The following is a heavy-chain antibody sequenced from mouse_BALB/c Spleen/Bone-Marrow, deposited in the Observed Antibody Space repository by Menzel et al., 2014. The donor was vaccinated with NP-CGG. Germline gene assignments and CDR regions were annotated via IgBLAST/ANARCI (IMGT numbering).Heavy chain of an antibody. V-gene: IGHV1-18*01. CDR3: ARRDYYDYAWFAY. J-gene: IGHJ3*01. Sequence: EVQLQQSGPALVKPGASMKISCKASGYSFTGYTMNWVKQSHGKNLEWIGLINPYNGGTTYNQKCKGKATLTVDKSSSTAYMELLSLTSEDSAVYYCARRDYYDYAWFAYWGQGTLVTVSA. D-gene: IGHD2-4*01. CDR1: GYSFTGYT. CDR2: INPYNGGT.